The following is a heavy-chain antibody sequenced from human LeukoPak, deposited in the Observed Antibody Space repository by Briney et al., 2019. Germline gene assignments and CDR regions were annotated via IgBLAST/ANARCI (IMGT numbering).Heavy chain of an antibody. V-gene: IGHV4-59*01. Sequence: SETLPLTCTVSGASITDDHWSWIRQPPGKGLEWIGYSYPSGNSNYNPSLESRVTISADTSKNQISLKLSSVTAADTAVYYCARHDPARLTYNWFDPWGQGTLVTVSS. CDR3: ARHDPARLTYNWFDP. J-gene: IGHJ5*02. CDR1: GASITDDH. D-gene: IGHD6-6*01. CDR2: SYPSGNS.